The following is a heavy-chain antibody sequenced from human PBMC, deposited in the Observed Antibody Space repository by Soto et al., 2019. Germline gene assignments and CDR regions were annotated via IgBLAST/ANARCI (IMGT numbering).Heavy chain of an antibody. V-gene: IGHV2-5*02. CDR3: VHRNREYPSSSPFDY. Sequence: QITLKESGPTLVKPTQTLTLTCSFSGFSLTTDGVGVGWIRQPPGKALEWLALIYWDDDERYSPSLENRLTTXXDXSXIQAVLTMTNMDPVDTAKYYCVHRNREYPSSSPFDYWGQGILVTVSS. CDR2: IYWDDDE. J-gene: IGHJ4*02. D-gene: IGHD6-6*01. CDR1: GFSLTTDGVG.